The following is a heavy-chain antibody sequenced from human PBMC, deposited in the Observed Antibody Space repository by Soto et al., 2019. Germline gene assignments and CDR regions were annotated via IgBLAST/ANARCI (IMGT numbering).Heavy chain of an antibody. J-gene: IGHJ5*02. CDR3: ARRAATIGP. CDR1: GDSISSYY. D-gene: IGHD5-12*01. CDR2: IYYSGST. V-gene: IGHV4-59*01. Sequence: PSETLSLSCTVSGDSISSYYWSWIRQPPGKGLEWIGYIYYSGSTNYNPSLKSRVTISVDTPKNQFSLKLTSVTAADTAVYYCARRAATIGPWGQGTLVTVSS.